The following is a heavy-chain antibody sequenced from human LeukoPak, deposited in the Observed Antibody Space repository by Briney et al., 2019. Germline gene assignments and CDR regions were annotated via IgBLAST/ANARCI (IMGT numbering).Heavy chain of an antibody. CDR1: GGSISSGSYY. V-gene: IGHV4-61*02. CDR3: AREGGAVAGLDY. Sequence: SETLSLTCTVSGGSISSGSYYWSWIRQPAGKGLEWIGRIYTSGSTNYNPSLKSRVTISVDTSKSQFSLKLSSVTAADTAVYYCAREGGAVAGLDYWGQGTLVTVSS. J-gene: IGHJ4*02. CDR2: IYTSGST. D-gene: IGHD6-19*01.